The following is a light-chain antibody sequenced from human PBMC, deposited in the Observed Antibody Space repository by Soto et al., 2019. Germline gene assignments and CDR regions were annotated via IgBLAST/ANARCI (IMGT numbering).Light chain of an antibody. CDR2: DAS. J-gene: IGKJ2*01. CDR1: QSVSSN. Sequence: EIVLTQSPATLSLSPGERATLSCRASQSVSSNLAWYQQKPGQAPRLLISDASNRATGIPARFSGSGSGTDFTLTISSLELEDFAVYYCQQRSNWSMYTFGQGTKLEIK. V-gene: IGKV3-11*01. CDR3: QQRSNWSMYT.